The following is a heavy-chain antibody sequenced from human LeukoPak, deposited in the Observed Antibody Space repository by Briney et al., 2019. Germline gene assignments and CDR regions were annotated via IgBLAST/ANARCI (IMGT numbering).Heavy chain of an antibody. CDR3: ARRFVRGVHFDY. CDR1: GYTFTVYY. CDR2: INPNSGGT. J-gene: IGHJ4*02. V-gene: IGHV1-2*02. Sequence: GASVTVSFKASGYTFTVYYMHWVRQAPGQGVEWMGWINPNSGGTNYAQKFQGRVTMTRDTSISTAYMELSKLRSDDTAVYYCARRFVRGVHFDYWGQGTLVTVSS. D-gene: IGHD3-10*01.